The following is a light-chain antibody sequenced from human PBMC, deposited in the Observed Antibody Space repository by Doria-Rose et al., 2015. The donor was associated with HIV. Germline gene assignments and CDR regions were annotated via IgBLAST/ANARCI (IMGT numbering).Light chain of an antibody. V-gene: IGKV4-1*01. CDR1: QSLLYTSKNY. Sequence: TQSPESLGMSLGERATLNCKSNQSLLYTSKNYLAWYQQKPEQPPKLLIYCASTRQSEVPARFSGSGSATDFTLTISSMQAEDVAVYYCQQYYDTPSFGPGTAVDIK. CDR2: CAS. CDR3: QQYYDTPS. J-gene: IGKJ3*01.